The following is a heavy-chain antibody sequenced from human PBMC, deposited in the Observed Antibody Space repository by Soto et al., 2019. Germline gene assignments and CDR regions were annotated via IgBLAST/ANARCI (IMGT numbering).Heavy chain of an antibody. Sequence: EVQLSESGGGLVQPGGSLRLSCAASGFTFSSYAMSWVHQAPGKGLEWVSVISGSGDSTYYADSVRGRFTISRDNSKNTLYLQMNSLRAEDTAVYYCAKDRDGAAAGPTKFYGMDVWGQGTTVTVSS. CDR1: GFTFSSYA. CDR3: AKDRDGAAAGPTKFYGMDV. J-gene: IGHJ6*02. CDR2: ISGSGDST. V-gene: IGHV3-23*01. D-gene: IGHD6-13*01.